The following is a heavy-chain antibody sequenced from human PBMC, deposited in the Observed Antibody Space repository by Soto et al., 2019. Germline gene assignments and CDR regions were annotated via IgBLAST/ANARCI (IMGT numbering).Heavy chain of an antibody. CDR3: ATPYYYNH. D-gene: IGHD3-22*01. CDR2: ITDDSSNI. J-gene: IGHJ5*02. CDR1: GFMFSAYT. V-gene: IGHV3-21*01. Sequence: GGSLRLSCAASGFMFSAYTMTWGRQSPGKGLEWLASITDDSSNIEYEDSVRGRLTVSRDNARKSVYLQMDSPGAEDTAIYYCATPYYYNHWGPGTLVTVSS.